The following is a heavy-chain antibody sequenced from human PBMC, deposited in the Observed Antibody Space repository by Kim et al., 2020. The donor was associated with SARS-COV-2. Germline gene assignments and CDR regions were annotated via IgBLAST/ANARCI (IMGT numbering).Heavy chain of an antibody. CDR1: GYTFTSYG. J-gene: IGHJ6*02. CDR3: ARATTYYDFWSGYRNYYYYGMDV. CDR2: ISAYNGNT. D-gene: IGHD3-3*01. V-gene: IGHV1-18*04. Sequence: ASVKVSCKASGYTFTSYGISWVRQAPGQGLEWMGWISAYNGNTNYAQKLQGRVTMTTDTSTSTAYMELRSLRSDDTAVYYCARATTYYDFWSGYRNYYYYGMDVWGQGTTVTVSS.